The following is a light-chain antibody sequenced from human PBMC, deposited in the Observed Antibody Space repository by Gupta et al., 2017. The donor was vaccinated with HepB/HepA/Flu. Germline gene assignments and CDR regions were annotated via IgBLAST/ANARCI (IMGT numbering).Light chain of an antibody. J-gene: IGKJ1*01. Sequence: IVMTQSPATLSVSPGGRATLSCRASQSVGTTLAWYQQRPGQGPRLLISGTSIRATGVPARFSGAGSGTEFTLTISSLQAEDVAIYYCLQHNQWPPWTFGQGTKVEIK. CDR2: GTS. V-gene: IGKV3-15*01. CDR3: LQHNQWPPWT. CDR1: QSVGTT.